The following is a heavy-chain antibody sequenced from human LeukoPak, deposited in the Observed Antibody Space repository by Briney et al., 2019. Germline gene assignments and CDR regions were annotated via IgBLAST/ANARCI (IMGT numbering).Heavy chain of an antibody. CDR3: ARGGSSSWSSNDY. D-gene: IGHD6-13*01. Sequence: ASVKVSCKASGYSFTTYGIAWVRQAPGQGLEWMGWISGDNGNTNYARRVQGRVTMTTDTYTSTAYMELRSLRSDDTAVYYCARGGSSSWSSNDYWGQGTLVTVSS. V-gene: IGHV1-18*01. CDR2: ISGDNGNT. J-gene: IGHJ4*02. CDR1: GYSFTTYG.